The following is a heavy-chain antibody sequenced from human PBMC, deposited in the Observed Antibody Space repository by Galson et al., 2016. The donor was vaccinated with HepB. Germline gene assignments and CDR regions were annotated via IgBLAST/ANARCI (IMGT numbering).Heavy chain of an antibody. J-gene: IGHJ4*02. D-gene: IGHD6-13*01. CDR3: AKDLWTGQQLAYYFDY. Sequence: SLRLSCAASEFTFSSYAMGWVRQAPGKGLEWISCISHNGVGTFYADSVKGRFTISRDNSKNTVYLQMNSLGAEDTAVYYCAKDLWTGQQLAYYFDYWGQGTLVTVSS. V-gene: IGHV3-23*01. CDR2: ISHNGVGT. CDR1: EFTFSSYA.